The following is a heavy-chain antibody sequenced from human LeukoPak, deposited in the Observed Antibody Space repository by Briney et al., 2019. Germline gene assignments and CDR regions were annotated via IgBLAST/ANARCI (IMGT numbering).Heavy chain of an antibody. D-gene: IGHD4-17*01. Sequence: SETLSLTCAVYGGSFSGYYWSWIRQPPGKGLEWIGEINHSGSTNYNPSLKSRVTISVDTSKNQFSLKLSSVTAADTAVYYCARRMTTVTIFMSPTRPYWYFDLWGRGTLVTVSS. CDR1: GGSFSGYY. CDR3: ARRMTTVTIFMSPTRPYWYFDL. CDR2: INHSGST. J-gene: IGHJ2*01. V-gene: IGHV4-34*01.